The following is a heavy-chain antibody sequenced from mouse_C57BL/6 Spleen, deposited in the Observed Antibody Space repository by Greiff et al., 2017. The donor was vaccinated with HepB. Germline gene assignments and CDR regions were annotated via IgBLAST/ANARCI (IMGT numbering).Heavy chain of an antibody. Sequence: QVQLQQPGAELVKPGASVKMSCKASGYTFTSYWITWVKQRPGQGLEWIGDIYPGSGSTNYNEKFKSKATLTVDTSSSTAYMQLSSLTSEDSAVYYCARLSTTVVATDYWGQGTTLTVSS. CDR1: GYTFTSYW. D-gene: IGHD1-1*01. CDR2: IYPGSGST. CDR3: ARLSTTVVATDY. V-gene: IGHV1-55*01. J-gene: IGHJ2*01.